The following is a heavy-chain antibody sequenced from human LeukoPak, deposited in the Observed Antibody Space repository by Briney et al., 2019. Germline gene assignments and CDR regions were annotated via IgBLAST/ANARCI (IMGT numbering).Heavy chain of an antibody. CDR2: ISSSGSTI. CDR1: GFTFSDYY. D-gene: IGHD4-17*01. J-gene: IGHJ6*02. CDR3: ARDYGDYYYYYYGMDV. V-gene: IGHV3-11*01. Sequence: PGGSLRLSCAASGFTFSDYYMSWIRQAPGKGLEWVSYISSSGSTIYYADSVKGRFTISRDNAKNSLCLQMNSLRAEDTAVYYCARDYGDYYYYYYGMDVWGQGTTVTVSS.